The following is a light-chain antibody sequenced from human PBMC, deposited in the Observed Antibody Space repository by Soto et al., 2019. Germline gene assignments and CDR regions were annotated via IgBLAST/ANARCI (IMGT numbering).Light chain of an antibody. CDR3: QQYGSSRT. Sequence: EIVLTQSPGTLSLSPGERATLSCRASQSVSRGYFAWYQQRPGQAPRLLIYATSSRATGIPDRFSGSGSGTDFTLTISRLEPEDFAVYYCQQYGSSRTFGQGTKVEIK. CDR2: ATS. CDR1: QSVSRGY. J-gene: IGKJ1*01. V-gene: IGKV3-20*01.